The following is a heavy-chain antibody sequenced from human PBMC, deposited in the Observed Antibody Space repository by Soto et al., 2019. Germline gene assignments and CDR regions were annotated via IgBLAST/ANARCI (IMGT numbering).Heavy chain of an antibody. CDR3: ARDRPRYFDWLLSHFDY. V-gene: IGHV3-30-3*01. J-gene: IGHJ4*02. D-gene: IGHD3-9*01. Sequence: GSLRLSCAASGFTFSSYAMHWVRQAPGKGLEWVAVISYDGSNKYYADSVKGRFTISRDNSKNTPYLQMNSLRAEDTAVYYCARDRPRYFDWLLSHFDYWGQGTLVTVSS. CDR2: ISYDGSNK. CDR1: GFTFSSYA.